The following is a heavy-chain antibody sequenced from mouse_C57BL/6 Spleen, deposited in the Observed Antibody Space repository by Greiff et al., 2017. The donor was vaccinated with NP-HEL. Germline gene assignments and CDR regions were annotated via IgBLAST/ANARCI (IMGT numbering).Heavy chain of an antibody. CDR2: ISYDGSN. CDR1: GYSITSGYY. J-gene: IGHJ1*03. CDR3: ASPYYYGSSYGDYWYFDV. V-gene: IGHV3-6*01. Sequence: EVQLQESGPGLVKPSQSLSLSCSVTGYSITSGYYWNWIRQFPGNKLEWMGDISYDGSNKYNPSLKNKNTITRDTSKNQSFLKLNSVTTEDTATYYCASPYYYGSSYGDYWYFDVWGTGTTVTVAS. D-gene: IGHD1-1*01.